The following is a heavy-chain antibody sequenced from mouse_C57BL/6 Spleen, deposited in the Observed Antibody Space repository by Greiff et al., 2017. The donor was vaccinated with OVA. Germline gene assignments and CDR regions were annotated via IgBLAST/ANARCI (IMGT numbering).Heavy chain of an antibody. V-gene: IGHV1-82*01. Sequence: VQLQQSGPELVKPGASVKISCKASGYAFSSSWMNWVKQRPGKGLEWIGRIYPGDGDTNYNGKFKGKATLTADKSSSTAYMQLSSLTSEDSAVYFCARSLYYHGSRGGYFDYWGQGTTLTVSS. J-gene: IGHJ2*01. CDR1: GYAFSSSW. CDR2: IYPGDGDT. D-gene: IGHD1-1*01. CDR3: ARSLYYHGSRGGYFDY.